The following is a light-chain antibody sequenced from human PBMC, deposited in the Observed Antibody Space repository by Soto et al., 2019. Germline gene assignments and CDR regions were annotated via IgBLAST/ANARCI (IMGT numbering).Light chain of an antibody. Sequence: QSVLTQPPSVSGSPGQSVTISCTGTSTDFVSYNRVSWYQQPPGTAPKLIIYEVSQRPSGVPDRFSGSKSGNTASLTVSGLQTEDEADYYCSAYAGSNNFVFGSGTKVTVL. CDR3: SAYAGSNNFV. J-gene: IGLJ1*01. CDR2: EVS. CDR1: STDFVSYNR. V-gene: IGLV2-18*02.